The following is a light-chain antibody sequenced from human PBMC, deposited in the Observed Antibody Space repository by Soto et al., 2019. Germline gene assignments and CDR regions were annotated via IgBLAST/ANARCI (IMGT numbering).Light chain of an antibody. Sequence: QSVLTQPPSVSGAPGQRVTISCTGSSSNIGAGYDVHWYQQLPGTAPKLLIYGNSNRPSGVPDRFSGSKSGTSASLAITGIQAEDEADYYCPSYDSSLSGYVFGTGTKLTVL. V-gene: IGLV1-40*01. J-gene: IGLJ1*01. CDR1: SSNIGAGYD. CDR3: PSYDSSLSGYV. CDR2: GNS.